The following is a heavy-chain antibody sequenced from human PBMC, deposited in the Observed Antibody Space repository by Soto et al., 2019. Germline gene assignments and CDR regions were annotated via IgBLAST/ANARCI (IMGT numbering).Heavy chain of an antibody. CDR3: ARDLVPWNAPVSTIYYYYGMDV. V-gene: IGHV1-46*01. J-gene: IGHJ6*02. CDR1: GYTSTSYY. D-gene: IGHD1-1*01. Sequence: ASVKVSCKASGYTSTSYYMHWVRQAPGQGLEWMGIINPSGGSTSYAQKFQGRVTMTRDTSTSTVYMELSSLRSEDTAVYYCARDLVPWNAPVSTIYYYYGMDVWGQGTTVTVSS. CDR2: INPSGGST.